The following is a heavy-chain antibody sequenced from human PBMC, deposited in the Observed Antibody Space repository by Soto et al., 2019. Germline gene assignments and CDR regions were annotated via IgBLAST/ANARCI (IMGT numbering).Heavy chain of an antibody. D-gene: IGHD6-6*01. CDR3: TSSYSSSSGRRVYYYYYYMDV. J-gene: IGHJ6*03. V-gene: IGHV3-73*01. Sequence: GGSLRLSCAASGFTFSGSAMHWVRQASGKGLEWVGRIRSKANSYATAYAASVKGRFTISRDDSKNTAYLQMNSLKTEDTAVYYCTSSYSSSSGRRVYYYYYYMDVWGKGTTVTVSS. CDR1: GFTFSGSA. CDR2: IRSKANSYAT.